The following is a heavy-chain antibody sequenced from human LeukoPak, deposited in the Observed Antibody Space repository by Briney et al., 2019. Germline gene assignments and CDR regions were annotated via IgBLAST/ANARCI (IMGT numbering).Heavy chain of an antibody. Sequence: SVKVSCKASGGTFSSYAISWVRQAPGQGLEWMGRIIPILGIANYAQKFQGRVTITADKSTSTAYMELSSLRSGDTAVYYCATFKYYYDSSGDFDYWGQGTLVTVSS. J-gene: IGHJ4*02. CDR2: IIPILGIA. V-gene: IGHV1-69*04. CDR3: ATFKYYYDSSGDFDY. D-gene: IGHD3-22*01. CDR1: GGTFSSYA.